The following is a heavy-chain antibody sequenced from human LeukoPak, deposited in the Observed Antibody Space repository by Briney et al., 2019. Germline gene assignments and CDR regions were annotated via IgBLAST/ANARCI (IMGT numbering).Heavy chain of an antibody. J-gene: IGHJ5*01. V-gene: IGHV3-48*03. Sequence: GGSLRLSCAASGFTFGSYEMNWVRQAPGKGLEWVSYIGTITSSTYYADSVKGRFTVSRDDAKSSLYLQMSSLSAEDSALYYCARDGVENVAVADLTWFDSWGQGALVIVSS. CDR1: GFTFGSYE. D-gene: IGHD6-19*01. CDR2: IGTITSST. CDR3: ARDGVENVAVADLTWFDS.